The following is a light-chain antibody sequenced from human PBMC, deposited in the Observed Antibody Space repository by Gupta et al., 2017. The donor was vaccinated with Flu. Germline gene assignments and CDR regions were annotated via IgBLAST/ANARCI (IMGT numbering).Light chain of an antibody. CDR3: QQYTTWT. Sequence: EIVMTQSPATLSVSPGERATLSCRASQSVSSNLAWYQQKPGQAPRLLIYGAYTRATGIPARFSGSGSGTEFTLTSSRLQSEDFEGYYSQQYTTWTFGQGTKVEIK. V-gene: IGKV3-15*01. J-gene: IGKJ1*01. CDR2: GAY. CDR1: QSVSSN.